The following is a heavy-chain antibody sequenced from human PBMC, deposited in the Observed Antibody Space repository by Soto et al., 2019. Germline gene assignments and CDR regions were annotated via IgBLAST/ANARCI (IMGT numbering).Heavy chain of an antibody. D-gene: IGHD3-10*01. Sequence: PGGSLRLSCPASGFPLINFAMSWVRQSPEKGLEWVSAISGTGSRTWYADSVRGRFTVSRDNSKNTLYLQMNSLRDEDTAVYYCAKFGASGSYFQFDYWGPGTLVTVSS. V-gene: IGHV3-23*01. J-gene: IGHJ4*02. CDR2: ISGTGSRT. CDR1: GFPLINFA. CDR3: AKFGASGSYFQFDY.